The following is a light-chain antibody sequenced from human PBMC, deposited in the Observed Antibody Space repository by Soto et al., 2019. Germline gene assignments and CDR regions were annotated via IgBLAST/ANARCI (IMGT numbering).Light chain of an antibody. V-gene: IGKV1D-12*01. Sequence: DIQMTQSPSSVSASVGDRVTISCRASQAVSTWLAWYQQKPGKAHKLLIYAASSLQSGVPSRCSGSGSGTDFTLTISSLQHEDYATYYCQQANSFPLTFGGGTKVDIK. CDR3: QQANSFPLT. CDR1: QAVSTW. CDR2: AAS. J-gene: IGKJ4*01.